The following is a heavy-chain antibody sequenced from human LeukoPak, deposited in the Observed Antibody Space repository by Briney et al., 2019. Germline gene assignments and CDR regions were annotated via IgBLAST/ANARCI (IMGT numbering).Heavy chain of an antibody. CDR1: GFTFSNYG. CDR2: VRYDESTK. Sequence: PGGSLRLSCAASGFTFSNYGMHWVRQAPGKGLEWVAFVRYDESTKFYADSVKGRFTISRDNAKNSLYLQMNSLRAEDTAVYYCARGTGSSRTDYFDYWGQGTLVTVPS. V-gene: IGHV3-30*02. J-gene: IGHJ4*02. CDR3: ARGTGSSRTDYFDY. D-gene: IGHD6-13*01.